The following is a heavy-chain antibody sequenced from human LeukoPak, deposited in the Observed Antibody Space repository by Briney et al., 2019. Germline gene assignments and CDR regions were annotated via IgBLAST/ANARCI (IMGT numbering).Heavy chain of an antibody. CDR2: FDPAEGKN. D-gene: IGHD3-3*01. CDR3: ATRALRFLGWSEFDF. J-gene: IGHJ4*02. V-gene: IGHV1-24*01. Sequence: GASVKVSCKVSGYTFSDLSVHWVRQAPGKGLEWMGGFDPAEGKNIDAQKFQGRVTLTVDTSTETVYMELSSLTSDDTAVYYCATRALRFLGWSEFDFRGQGTLVNGPS. CDR1: GYTFSDLS.